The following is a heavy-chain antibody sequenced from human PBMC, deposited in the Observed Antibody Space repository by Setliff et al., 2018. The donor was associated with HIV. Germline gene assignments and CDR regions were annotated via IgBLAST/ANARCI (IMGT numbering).Heavy chain of an antibody. V-gene: IGHV1-18*01. J-gene: IGHJ3*02. D-gene: IGHD3-3*01. CDR3: ARVAWYYSFWSGLGDAFDI. Sequence: ASVKVSCKASGYTFTSYGISGVRQAPGQGLEGMGWISAHSGNTNYAQKLQGRVTMTTDTSPSTAYMELRSLRSDDTAVYYCARVAWYYSFWSGLGDAFDIWGQGTMVTVSS. CDR1: GYTFTSYG. CDR2: ISAHSGNT.